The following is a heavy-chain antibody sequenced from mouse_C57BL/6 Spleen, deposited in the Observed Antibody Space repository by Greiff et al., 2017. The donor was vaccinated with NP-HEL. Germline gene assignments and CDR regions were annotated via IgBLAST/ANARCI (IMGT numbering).Heavy chain of an antibody. Sequence: EVMLVESGGGLVKPGGSLKLSCEASGFTFSSYAMSWVRQTPEKRLEWVATISDGGSYTYYPDNVKGRFTISRDNAKNNLYLQMSHLKAEDTAMYYCARGGGSSYWYFDVWGTGTTVTGSS. J-gene: IGHJ1*03. CDR2: ISDGGSYT. CDR3: ARGGGSSYWYFDV. V-gene: IGHV5-4*03. D-gene: IGHD1-1*01. CDR1: GFTFSSYA.